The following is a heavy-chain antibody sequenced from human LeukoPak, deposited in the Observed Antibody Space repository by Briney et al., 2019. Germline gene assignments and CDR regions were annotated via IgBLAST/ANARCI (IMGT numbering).Heavy chain of an antibody. CDR2: IHYSGST. Sequence: SETLSLTCTVPGGSISSYYWNWIRQPPGKGLEWIGYIHYSGSTNYNPSLKSRVTISVDTSKNQFSLKLSSVTAADTAVYYCASHKTLLLYGRFDPWGQGTLVTVSS. J-gene: IGHJ5*02. CDR1: GGSISSYY. D-gene: IGHD2-2*02. CDR3: ASHKTLLLYGRFDP. V-gene: IGHV4-59*08.